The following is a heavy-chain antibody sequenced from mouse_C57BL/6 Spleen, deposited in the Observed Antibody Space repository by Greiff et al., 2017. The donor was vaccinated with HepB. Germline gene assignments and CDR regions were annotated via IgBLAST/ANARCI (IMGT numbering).Heavy chain of an antibody. CDR1: GYSITSGYY. CDR3: AREGSGLYAMDY. V-gene: IGHV3-6*01. CDR2: ISYDGSN. J-gene: IGHJ4*01. Sequence: EVQLQQSGPGLVKPSQSLSLTCSVTGYSITSGYYWNWIRQFPGNKLEWMGYISYDGSNKYNPSLKNRISITRDTSKNQFFLKLNSVTTEDTATYYCAREGSGLYAMDYWGQGTSVTVSS.